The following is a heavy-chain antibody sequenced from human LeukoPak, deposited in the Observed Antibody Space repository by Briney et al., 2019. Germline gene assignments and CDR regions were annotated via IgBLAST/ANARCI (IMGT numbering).Heavy chain of an antibody. J-gene: IGHJ4*02. CDR2: IRYDGSNK. D-gene: IGHD6-13*01. CDR1: GFTFSSYG. Sequence: GGSLRLSCAASGFTFSSYGMHWVRQAPGKGLEWVAFIRYDGSNKYYADSVKGRFTISRDNSKNTLYLQMNSLRVEDTALYYCARGRAAAGTSCRGIDYWGQGTLVTVSS. V-gene: IGHV3-30*02. CDR3: ARGRAAAGTSCRGIDY.